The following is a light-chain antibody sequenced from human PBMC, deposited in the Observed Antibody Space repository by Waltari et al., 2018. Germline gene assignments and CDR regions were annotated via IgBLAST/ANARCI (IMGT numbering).Light chain of an antibody. CDR1: SSDVGGYNY. J-gene: IGLJ2*01. CDR2: DVS. V-gene: IGLV2-14*03. Sequence: QSALTQPASVSGSPGQSITISCTGTSSDVGGYNYVSWYQQHPGKAPKLMIYDVSNRLSGFSNRFSGCKSGNTASLTISGLQAEDDADYYCSSYTSSSTLVFGGGTKLTVL. CDR3: SSYTSSSTLV.